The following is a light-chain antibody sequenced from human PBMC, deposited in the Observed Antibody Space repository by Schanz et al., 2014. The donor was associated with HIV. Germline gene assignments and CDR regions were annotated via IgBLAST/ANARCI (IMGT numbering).Light chain of an antibody. V-gene: IGKV3-11*01. CDR2: DAS. J-gene: IGKJ2*01. Sequence: EIVMTQSPATLSLSPGERATLSCRASQSINTYLAWYQQKVGQAPRLLIYDASNRATGVPARFSGSGSGTEFTLTISRVEPEDFAVFYCLHFGSSRGTLGQGTKLEIK. CDR1: QSINTY. CDR3: LHFGSSRGT.